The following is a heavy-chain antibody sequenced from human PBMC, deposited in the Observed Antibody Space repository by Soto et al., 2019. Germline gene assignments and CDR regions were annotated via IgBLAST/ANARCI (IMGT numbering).Heavy chain of an antibody. Sequence: EVQLVESGGGLVQPGGSLRLSCAASGFTFSDHYMDWVRQAPGKGLEWVGRSRNKANSYTTSYAASVKGRFTISRDDSNDSLFLKMNSLKTEDTAVYYCGGARKNGGTTSYLDYWGQGTLVTVSS. V-gene: IGHV3-72*01. CDR2: SRNKANSYTT. CDR3: GGARKNGGTTSYLDY. D-gene: IGHD2-2*01. CDR1: GFTFSDHY. J-gene: IGHJ4*02.